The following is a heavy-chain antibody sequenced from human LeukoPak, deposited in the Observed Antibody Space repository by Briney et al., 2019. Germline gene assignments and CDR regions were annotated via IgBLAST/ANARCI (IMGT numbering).Heavy chain of an antibody. J-gene: IGHJ6*03. CDR3: ARDEYSGLYYYMDV. Sequence: DSVKGRFTISRDSAKKSLHLQMNSLRAEDTAVYYCARDEYSGLYYYMDVWGKGTTVTVSS. D-gene: IGHD5-12*01. V-gene: IGHV3-7*01.